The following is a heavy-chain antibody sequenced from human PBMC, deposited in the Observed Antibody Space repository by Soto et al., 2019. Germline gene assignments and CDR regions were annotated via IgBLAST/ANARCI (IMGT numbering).Heavy chain of an antibody. CDR2: INHSGST. CDR1: GGSFSGYY. V-gene: IGHV4-34*01. J-gene: IGHJ4*02. Sequence: KAXETLSVSCAVDGGSFSGYYWSWIRQPPGKGLDWIGEINHSGSTNYNPSLKSRVTISVDTSKNQFSLKLSSVTAADTAVYYCARGPGGVRWTLITMIVRGYFDDWGQGTLVTVSS. CDR3: ARGPGGVRWTLITMIVRGYFDD. D-gene: IGHD3-22*01.